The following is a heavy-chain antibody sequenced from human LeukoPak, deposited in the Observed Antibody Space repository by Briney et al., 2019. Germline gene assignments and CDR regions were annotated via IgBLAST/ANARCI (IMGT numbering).Heavy chain of an antibody. J-gene: IGHJ4*02. CDR3: ARVHGDSSGYRYIDY. V-gene: IGHV3-21*01. D-gene: IGHD3-22*01. Sequence: PGGSLRLSCAASGFTFDDYGMNWVRQAPGKGLEWVSSISSSSSYKYYADSVKGRFTISRDNAKNSLYLQMNSLRAEDTAVYYCARVHGDSSGYRYIDYWGQGTLVTVSS. CDR2: ISSSSSYK. CDR1: GFTFDDYG.